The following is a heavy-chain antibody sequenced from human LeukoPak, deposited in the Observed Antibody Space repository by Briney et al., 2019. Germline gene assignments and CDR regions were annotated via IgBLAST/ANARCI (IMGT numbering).Heavy chain of an antibody. Sequence: GGSLRLSCAASGFSFSSYSMNWVRQAPGKGLEWVSYISSSGSTIYYADSVKGRFTISRDNAKNSLYLQMNSLRAEDTAVYYCAGTYYDSSGYYSDWGQGTLVTVSS. CDR1: GFSFSSYS. J-gene: IGHJ4*02. D-gene: IGHD3-22*01. CDR3: AGTYYDSSGYYSD. V-gene: IGHV3-48*04. CDR2: ISSSGSTI.